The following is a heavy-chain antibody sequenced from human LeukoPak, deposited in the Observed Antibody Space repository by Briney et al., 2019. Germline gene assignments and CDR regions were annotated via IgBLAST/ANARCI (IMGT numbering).Heavy chain of an antibody. D-gene: IGHD3-22*01. CDR2: INWNSVST. J-gene: IGHJ5*01. CDR1: GFMFNDYG. V-gene: IGHV3-20*04. CDR3: ARDVIYFYDGSGYYDGGDS. Sequence: PGGSLRLSCAASGFMFNDYGMSWVRQVPGKGLEWVSGINWNSVSTSYEDSVKGRFTISRDNAKNSLYLQMNSLRAEDTAMYFCARDVIYFYDGSGYYDGGDSWGQGTLVSVSS.